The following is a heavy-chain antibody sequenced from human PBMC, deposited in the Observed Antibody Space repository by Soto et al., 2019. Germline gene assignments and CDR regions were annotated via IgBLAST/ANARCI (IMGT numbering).Heavy chain of an antibody. CDR2: ISGSGGST. CDR1: GFTFSSYA. D-gene: IGHD3-10*01. CDR3: AKFRVGEDYLDLPWNNWFDP. J-gene: IGHJ5*02. V-gene: IGHV3-23*01. Sequence: GGSLRLSCAASGFTFSSYAMSWVRQAPGKGLEWVSAISGSGGSTYYADSVKGRFTISRDNSKNTLYLQMNSLRAEDTAVYYCAKFRVGEDYLDLPWNNWFDPWGQGTLVTVSS.